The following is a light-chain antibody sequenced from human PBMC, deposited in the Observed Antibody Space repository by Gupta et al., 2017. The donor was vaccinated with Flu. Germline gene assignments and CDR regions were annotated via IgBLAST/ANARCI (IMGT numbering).Light chain of an antibody. Sequence: SLSSSVGNTITLSWRSSQSVSSYLNWYQQKPGKAPRLLIYAASSLQSGVPSSFSGIGSVTDFTLTISSLQPEDFATYYGQQTYTYPPPRTFGDVTKVDI. CDR3: QQTYTYPPPRT. CDR2: AAS. CDR1: QSVSSY. V-gene: IGKV1-39*01. J-gene: IGKJ3*01.